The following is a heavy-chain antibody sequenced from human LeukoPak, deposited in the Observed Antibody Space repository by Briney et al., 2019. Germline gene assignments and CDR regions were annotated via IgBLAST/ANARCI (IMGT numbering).Heavy chain of an antibody. D-gene: IGHD2-15*01. CDR1: GFTFSDYS. CDR2: ISGSGSYI. J-gene: IGHJ4*02. CDR3: ARTYGSGSLDY. Sequence: GGSLRLSCAASGFTFSDYSMNWVRQTPRKGLEWVSCISGSGSYIYYADSVQGRFTISRDNAKNSIYLQMNGLTAEDTAVYYCARTYGSGSLDYGGQGTLVTVSS. V-gene: IGHV3-21*01.